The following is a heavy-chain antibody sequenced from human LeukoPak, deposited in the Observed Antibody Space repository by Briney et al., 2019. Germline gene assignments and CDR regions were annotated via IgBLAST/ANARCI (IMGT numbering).Heavy chain of an antibody. CDR1: GFTFSSYA. CDR2: LSGNGDTT. D-gene: IGHD1-1*01. CDR3: AKNWND. J-gene: IGHJ4*02. V-gene: IGHV3-23*01. Sequence: PGGSLRLSCAASGFTFSSYAMSWARQAPGKGLEWVSALSGNGDTTYYAGSVKGRFTISRDTSKSTLFLQMNSLRVEDTAIYYCAKNWNDWGQGTLVTISS.